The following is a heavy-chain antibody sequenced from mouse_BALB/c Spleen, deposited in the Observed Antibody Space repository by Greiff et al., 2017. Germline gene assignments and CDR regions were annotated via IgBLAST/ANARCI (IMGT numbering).Heavy chain of an antibody. J-gene: IGHJ3*01. CDR2: INPYNDGT. Sequence: EVQLQQSGPELVKPGASVKMSCKASGYTFTSYVMHWVKQKPGQGLEWIGYINPYNDGTKYNEKFKGKATLTSDKSSSTAYMELSSLTSEDSAVYYCASSLYYDPAWFAYWGQGTLVTVSA. CDR3: ASSLYYDPAWFAY. D-gene: IGHD2-4*01. V-gene: IGHV1-14*01. CDR1: GYTFTSYV.